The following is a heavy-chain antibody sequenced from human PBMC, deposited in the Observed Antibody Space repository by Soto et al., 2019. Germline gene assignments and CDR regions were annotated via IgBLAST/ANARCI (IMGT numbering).Heavy chain of an antibody. Sequence: QVRLVESGGGVVQPGRSLRLSCAASGFTFSNYGMHWVRQAPGKGLEWVALIWFDGSNNYYVDAVKGRFTSSRDNSKNTLYLQMYSLKVEDTAAYYCARVFECIDVKCRPWEAFDIWGQGTMVTVSS. CDR3: ARVFECIDVKCRPWEAFDI. V-gene: IGHV3-33*01. CDR1: GFTFSNYG. CDR2: IWFDGSNN. J-gene: IGHJ3*02. D-gene: IGHD3-3*01.